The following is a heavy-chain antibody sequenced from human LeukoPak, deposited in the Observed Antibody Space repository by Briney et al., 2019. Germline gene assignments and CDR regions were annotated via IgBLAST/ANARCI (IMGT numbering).Heavy chain of an antibody. J-gene: IGHJ6*03. CDR3: ARWGAAAMDV. CDR2: IRYDGSNK. CDR1: GFTFSSYG. Sequence: PGWSLRLSCAASGFTFSSYGMHWVRQAPGKGLEWVAFIRYDGSNKYYADSVKGRFTISRDNSKNTLYLQMNSLRAEDTAVYYCARWGAAAMDVWGKGTTVTVSS. V-gene: IGHV3-30*02. D-gene: IGHD3-16*01.